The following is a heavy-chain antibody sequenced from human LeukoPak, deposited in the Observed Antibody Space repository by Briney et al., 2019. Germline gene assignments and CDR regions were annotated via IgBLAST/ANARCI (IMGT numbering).Heavy chain of an antibody. CDR3: VKDFNFFDSSGYRRHDYGMDA. V-gene: IGHV3-23*01. D-gene: IGHD3-22*01. Sequence: GGSLRLSCATSGFDFKNYGMNWVRQAPGKGLEWVATISGSGDATYYADSVKGRFTISRDNPENTVHLQMDSLRGDDTATYHCVKDFNFFDSSGYRRHDYGMDAWGQGTTVSVSS. CDR2: ISGSGDAT. J-gene: IGHJ6*02. CDR1: GFDFKNYG.